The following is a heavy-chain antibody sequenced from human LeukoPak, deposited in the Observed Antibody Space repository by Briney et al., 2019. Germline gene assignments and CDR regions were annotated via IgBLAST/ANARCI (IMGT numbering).Heavy chain of an antibody. CDR2: IWYDGSNK. CDR1: GFTFSSYG. V-gene: IGHV3-33*08. Sequence: GGSLRLSCAASGFTFSSYGMHWVRQAPDKGLEWVAVIWYDGSNKYYADSVKGRFTVSRDNAKNTLYLQVNNLRAEDTAVYYCARGPNSNWSGLDFWGQGTLLTVSS. D-gene: IGHD6-6*01. CDR3: ARGPNSNWSGLDF. J-gene: IGHJ4*02.